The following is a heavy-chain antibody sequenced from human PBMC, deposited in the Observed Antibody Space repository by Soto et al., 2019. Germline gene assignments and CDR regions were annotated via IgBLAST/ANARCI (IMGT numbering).Heavy chain of an antibody. CDR3: ASGRNFYGDYGGVDY. V-gene: IGHV4-34*01. J-gene: IGHJ4*02. Sequence: PSETLSLTCTVSGGSFTGHFWSWVRQPPGKGLEWIGEVSHSGNTKYYPSLRSRVTLSVDSSKNQFSLKLSSVTAADTAVYYCASGRNFYGDYGGVDYWGQGTLVTVYS. CDR2: VSHSGNT. CDR1: GGSFTGHF. D-gene: IGHD4-17*01.